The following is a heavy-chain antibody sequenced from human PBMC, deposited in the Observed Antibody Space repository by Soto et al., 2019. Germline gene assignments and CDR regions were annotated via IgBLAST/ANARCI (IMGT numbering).Heavy chain of an antibody. Sequence: QVQLQESGPGLVKPSQTLSLTCTVSGGSISSSGYYWGWIRQHPGQGLEWIGDISYSGNTYYKPSLKSRVTISEETSKNQFALKLSSVTAADTAVYFCARGIGEYYFDYWGQGTLLTVSS. CDR1: GGSISSSGYY. V-gene: IGHV4-31*03. J-gene: IGHJ4*02. D-gene: IGHD3-10*01. CDR2: ISYSGNT. CDR3: ARGIGEYYFDY.